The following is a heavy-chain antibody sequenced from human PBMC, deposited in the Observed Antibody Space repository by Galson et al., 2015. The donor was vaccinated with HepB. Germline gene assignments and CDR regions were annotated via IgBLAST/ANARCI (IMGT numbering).Heavy chain of an antibody. D-gene: IGHD6-13*01. CDR1: GFLFSNHW. J-gene: IGHJ6*02. CDR2: IKQDGSEE. V-gene: IGHV3-7*03. CDR3: ARDRGIAADVSSAYYYHGIDV. Sequence: SLRLSCAGSGFLFSNHWMSWVRQAPGKGLEWVANIKQDGSEEYYVDSVKGRFSISRDNVQNSLSLQMNSLRVEDTAVYYCARDRGIAADVSSAYYYHGIDVWGQGTTVTVSS.